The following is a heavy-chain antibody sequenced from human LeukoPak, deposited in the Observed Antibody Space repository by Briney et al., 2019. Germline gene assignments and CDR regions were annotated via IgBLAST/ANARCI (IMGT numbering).Heavy chain of an antibody. CDR1: GYTFTGYY. CDR2: INPNNGGT. Sequence: ASVKVSCKASGYTFTGYYMHWVRQAPGQGLEWMGRINPNNGGTNYAQKFQGRVTMTGDTSISTAYMELSSLRSDDTAVYYCAKVEQLGGLYYYGMDVWGQGTTVTVSS. D-gene: IGHD6-6*01. J-gene: IGHJ6*02. CDR3: AKVEQLGGLYYYGMDV. V-gene: IGHV1-2*06.